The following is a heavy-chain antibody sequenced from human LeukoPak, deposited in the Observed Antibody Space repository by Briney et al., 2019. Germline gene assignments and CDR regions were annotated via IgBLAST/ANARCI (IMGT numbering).Heavy chain of an antibody. J-gene: IGHJ4*02. D-gene: IGHD3-10*01. CDR1: GFTFSTFS. V-gene: IGHV3-23*01. CDR3: AKRGSYFGGFDY. CDR2: ITGTGGST. Sequence: PGGSLRLSCAASGFTFSTFSMNWVRQAPGKGLEWVSAITGTGGSTYYADSVKGRFTISRDNSKNTLSLQMDSLRVEDTALYYCAKRGSYFGGFDYWGQGTLLTVPS.